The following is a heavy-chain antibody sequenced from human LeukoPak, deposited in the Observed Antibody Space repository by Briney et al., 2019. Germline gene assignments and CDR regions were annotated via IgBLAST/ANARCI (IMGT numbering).Heavy chain of an antibody. V-gene: IGHV3-23*01. CDR2: IGASGGST. CDR1: GFTFSSYA. CDR3: AKDLGAARANWFDP. D-gene: IGHD6-6*01. Sequence: GGSLRLSCAASGFTFSSYAMSWVRQAPGKGLEWVSGIGASGGSTYYADSVKGRFTISRDNSKNTVYLQMNSLRAEDTAVYYCAKDLGAARANWFDPWGQGTLVTVSS. J-gene: IGHJ5*02.